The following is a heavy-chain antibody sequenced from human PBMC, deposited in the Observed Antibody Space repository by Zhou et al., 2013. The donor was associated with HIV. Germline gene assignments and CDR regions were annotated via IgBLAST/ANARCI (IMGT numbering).Heavy chain of an antibody. CDR1: GGTFSSYA. D-gene: IGHD2-21*01. CDR3: ASFTLAYCGGDCYPSSGGAFDI. V-gene: IGHV1-69*12. Sequence: QVQLVQSGAEVKKPGSSVKVSCKASGGTFSSYAISWVRQAPGQGLEWMGGIIPIFGTANYAQKFQGRVTITADESTSTAYMELSSLRSEDTAVYYCASFTLAYCGGDCYPSSGGAFDIWGQGTMVTVSS. J-gene: IGHJ3*02. CDR2: IIPIFGTA.